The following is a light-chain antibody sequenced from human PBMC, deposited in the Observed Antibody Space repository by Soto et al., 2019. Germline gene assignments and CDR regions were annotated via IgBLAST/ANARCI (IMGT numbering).Light chain of an antibody. V-gene: IGKV1-5*01. CDR2: DAS. CDR3: QQYNSYR. J-gene: IGKJ2*01. Sequence: DIQMTQSPSTLSASVGDRVTITCRASQSISSWLAWYQQKPGKAPKLLIYDASSLESGVPSRCSGSGSGTEFTLTISSLQPDDFATYYCQQYNSYRFGQGTKLEIK. CDR1: QSISSW.